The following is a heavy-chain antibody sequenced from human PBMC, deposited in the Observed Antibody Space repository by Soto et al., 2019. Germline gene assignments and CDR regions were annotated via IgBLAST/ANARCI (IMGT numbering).Heavy chain of an antibody. CDR2: IYYSGST. CDR3: ARGLRYFDWLSDY. Sequence: SETLSLTCTVSGGSISGYFWSWIRQPPGKGLEWIGYIYYSGSTNYNPALKSRVTISVDTSKNQFSLNLSSVTAADTAVYYCARGLRYFDWLSDYLGQGTLVTVSS. V-gene: IGHV4-59*01. CDR1: GGSISGYF. J-gene: IGHJ4*02. D-gene: IGHD3-9*01.